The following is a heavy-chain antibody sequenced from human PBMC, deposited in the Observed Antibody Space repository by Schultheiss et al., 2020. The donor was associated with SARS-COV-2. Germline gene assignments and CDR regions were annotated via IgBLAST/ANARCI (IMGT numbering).Heavy chain of an antibody. D-gene: IGHD6-13*01. V-gene: IGHV4-39*01. CDR1: GGSISSSSYY. Sequence: SETLSLTCTVSGGSISSSSYYWGWIRQPPGKGLEWIGSIYYSGSTYYNPSLKSRVTISVDTSKNQFSLKLSSVTAADTAVYYCASTYTELIAAAGIFDYGMDVWGQGTTVTVSS. CDR3: ASTYTELIAAAGIFDYGMDV. J-gene: IGHJ6*02. CDR2: IYYSGST.